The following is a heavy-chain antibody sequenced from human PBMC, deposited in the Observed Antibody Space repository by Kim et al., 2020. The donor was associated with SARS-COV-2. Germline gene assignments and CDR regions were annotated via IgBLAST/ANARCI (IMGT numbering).Heavy chain of an antibody. Sequence: SVKVSCKASGGTFSSYAISWVRQAPGQGLEWMGGIIPIFGTANYAQKFQGRVTITADESTSTAYMELSSLRSEDTAVYYCARAYTIFGVVNDAFDIWGQGTMVTVSS. CDR3: ARAYTIFGVVNDAFDI. CDR1: GGTFSSYA. D-gene: IGHD3-3*01. J-gene: IGHJ3*02. V-gene: IGHV1-69*13. CDR2: IIPIFGTA.